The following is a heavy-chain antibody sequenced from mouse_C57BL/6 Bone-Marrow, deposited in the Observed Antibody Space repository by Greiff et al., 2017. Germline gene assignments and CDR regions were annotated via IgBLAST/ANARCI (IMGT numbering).Heavy chain of an antibody. Sequence: EVKVVESGGGLVKPGGSLKLSCAASGFTFSDYGMHWVRQAPEKGLEWVADISSGSSTIYYADTVKGRFTISRDNAKNTLFLQMTSLRSEDTAMYYCARGGYPHYYAMDYWGQGTSVTVSS. D-gene: IGHD2-2*01. CDR3: ARGGYPHYYAMDY. CDR1: GFTFSDYG. V-gene: IGHV5-17*01. CDR2: ISSGSSTI. J-gene: IGHJ4*01.